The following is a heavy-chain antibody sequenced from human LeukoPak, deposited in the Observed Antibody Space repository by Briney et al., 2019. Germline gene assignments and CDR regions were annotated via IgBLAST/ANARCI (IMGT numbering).Heavy chain of an antibody. V-gene: IGHV4-4*07. J-gene: IGHJ3*02. CDR3: ARGGDIVVVPAAICAFDI. CDR1: GGSISSYY. D-gene: IGHD2-2*02. CDR2: IYTSGST. Sequence: SETLSLTCTVSGGSISSYYWSWIRQPAGKGLEWIGRIYTSGSTNYNPSLKSRVTMSVDTSKNQFSLKLSSVTAADTAVYYCARGGDIVVVPAAICAFDIWGQGTMVTVSS.